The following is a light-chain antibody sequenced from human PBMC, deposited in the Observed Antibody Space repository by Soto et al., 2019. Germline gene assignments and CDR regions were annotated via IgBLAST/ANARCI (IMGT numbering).Light chain of an antibody. V-gene: IGKV1-5*01. CDR3: QQYDNYSGT. Sequence: DIQMTQSPSILSASVGDRVTITCRASQSVSSWLAWYQQKPGNVPKLLIYSASTLQSGVPSRFSGSGSGTEFTLTISSLQTDDFATYYCQQYDNYSGTFGQGTRVEIK. CDR1: QSVSSW. J-gene: IGKJ1*01. CDR2: SAS.